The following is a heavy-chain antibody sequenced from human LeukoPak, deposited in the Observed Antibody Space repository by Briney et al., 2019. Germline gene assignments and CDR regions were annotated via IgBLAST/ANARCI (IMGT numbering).Heavy chain of an antibody. CDR1: GGSISGNSYY. CDR3: ARTRYYYNSRSYGAPYYFDY. Sequence: SETLSLTCAVSGGSISGNSYYWGWIRQPPGKGLEWIGSIYYSGSTYYNPSLKSRVTISVDTSKNQFPLKLSSVTAADTAVYYCARTRYYYNSRSYGAPYYFDYWGQGTLVTVSS. D-gene: IGHD3-10*01. J-gene: IGHJ4*02. CDR2: IYYSGST. V-gene: IGHV4-39*01.